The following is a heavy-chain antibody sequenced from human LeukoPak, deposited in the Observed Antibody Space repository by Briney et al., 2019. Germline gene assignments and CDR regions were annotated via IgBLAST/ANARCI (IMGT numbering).Heavy chain of an antibody. J-gene: IGHJ4*02. D-gene: IGHD1-26*01. V-gene: IGHV3-23*01. Sequence: PGGSLRLSCVASGFTFTSYGMSWVRQAPGKRLEWVSGISGSGDATYYADSVKGRFTISRDNSKNTLYLQMNSLRAEDTAVYYCARCIVGATLDYWGQGTLVTVSS. CDR3: ARCIVGATLDY. CDR1: GFTFTSYG. CDR2: ISGSGDAT.